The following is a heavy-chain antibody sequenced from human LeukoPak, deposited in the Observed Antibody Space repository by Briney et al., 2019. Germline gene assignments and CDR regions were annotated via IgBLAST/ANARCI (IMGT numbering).Heavy chain of an antibody. D-gene: IGHD3-9*01. J-gene: IGHJ4*02. CDR2: ITGNGVNT. Sequence: GGSLRLSCATSGFTFTSYAMNWVRQAPGKGLEWVAAITGNGVNTYYADSVKGRFTISSDPSKHTLFLQMHSLRADDTAVYSCAKPRADIPATVFDSWGQGALVTVSS. V-gene: IGHV3-23*01. CDR1: GFTFTSYA. CDR3: AKPRADIPATVFDS.